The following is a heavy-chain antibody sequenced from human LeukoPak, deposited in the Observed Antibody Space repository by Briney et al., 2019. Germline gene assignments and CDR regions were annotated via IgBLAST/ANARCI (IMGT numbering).Heavy chain of an antibody. D-gene: IGHD4-17*01. CDR1: GFTFSSYA. V-gene: IGHV3-21*01. Sequence: KPGGSLRLSCAASGFTFSSYAMSWVRQAPGKGLEWVSSISGSSTYIYYADSVKGRFTISRDNAENSLYLQMNSLRAEDTAVYYCARKGMGNDYGDYQVTASFDYWGQGTLVTVPS. CDR2: ISGSSTYI. J-gene: IGHJ4*02. CDR3: ARKGMGNDYGDYQVTASFDY.